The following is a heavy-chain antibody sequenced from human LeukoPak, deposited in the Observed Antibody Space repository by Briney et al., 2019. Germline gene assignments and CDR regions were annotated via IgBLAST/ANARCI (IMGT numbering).Heavy chain of an antibody. Sequence: GASVKVSCKASGGTFSSYAISWVRQAPGQGLEWMGRIIPIFGTANYAQKFQGRVTITTDESTSTAYMELSSLRSEDTAVYYCARDEWEEHDYGDYWGQGTLVTVSS. CDR2: IIPIFGTA. J-gene: IGHJ4*02. CDR3: ARDEWEEHDYGDY. CDR1: GGTFSSYA. D-gene: IGHD1-26*01. V-gene: IGHV1-69*05.